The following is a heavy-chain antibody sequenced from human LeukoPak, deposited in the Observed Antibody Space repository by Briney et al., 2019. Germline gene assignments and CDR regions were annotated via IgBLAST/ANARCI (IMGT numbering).Heavy chain of an antibody. J-gene: IGHJ4*02. CDR2: IIPILGIA. CDR1: GGTFSSYA. D-gene: IGHD3-22*01. V-gene: IGHV1-69*04. Sequence: SVKVSYKASGGTFSSYAISWVRQAPGQGLEWMGRIIPILGIANYAQKFQGRVTITADKSTSTAYMELSSLRSEDTAAYYCASYYYDSSGPFDYWGQGTLVTVSS. CDR3: ASYYYDSSGPFDY.